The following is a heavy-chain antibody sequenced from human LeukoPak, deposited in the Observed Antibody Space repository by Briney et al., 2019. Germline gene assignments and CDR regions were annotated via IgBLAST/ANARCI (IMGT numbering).Heavy chain of an antibody. CDR1: GYTFTSYG. Sequence: ASVKVSCKASGYTFTSYGISWVRQAPGQGLEWMGIINPSGGSTSYAQKFQGRVTMTRDTSTSTVYMELSSLRSEDTAVYYCARDFTGAHWYFDLWGRGTLVTVSS. J-gene: IGHJ2*01. CDR2: INPSGGST. V-gene: IGHV1-46*01. CDR3: ARDFTGAHWYFDL. D-gene: IGHD1-14*01.